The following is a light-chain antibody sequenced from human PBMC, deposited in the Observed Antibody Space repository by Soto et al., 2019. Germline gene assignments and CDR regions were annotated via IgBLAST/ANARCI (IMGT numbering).Light chain of an antibody. V-gene: IGLV2-23*02. J-gene: IGLJ1*01. Sequence: QYVLTQPASVSGSPGQSITISCTGTSSDVGSYNLVSWYQQHPGKAPKLMIYEVSKRPSGVSNRFSGSKSGNTASLTISGLQAEDEADYYCCSYAGSSTFLYVFGTGTKVTVL. CDR1: SSDVGSYNL. CDR3: CSYAGSSTFLYV. CDR2: EVS.